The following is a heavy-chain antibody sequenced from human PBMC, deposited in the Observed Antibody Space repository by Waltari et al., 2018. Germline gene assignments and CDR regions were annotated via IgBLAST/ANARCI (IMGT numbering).Heavy chain of an antibody. CDR1: GGSFSGYY. Sequence: QVQLLQLGAGLLKPSETLSLTCAVYGGSFSGYYWSWLRQLPGKGLEWLGELNHNASPDDNPSLKSRATISIEMSKNQFSLKLDSVTAEDTGVYYCARGWLQVAPPYYYYMDVWDRGTAVTVSS. CDR3: ARGWLQVAPPYYYYMDV. V-gene: IGHV4-34*04. CDR2: LNHNASP. D-gene: IGHD6-19*01. J-gene: IGHJ6*03.